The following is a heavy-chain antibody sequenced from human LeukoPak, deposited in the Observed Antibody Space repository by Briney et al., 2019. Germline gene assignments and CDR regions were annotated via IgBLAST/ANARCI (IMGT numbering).Heavy chain of an antibody. V-gene: IGHV3-23*01. CDR2: ISGSGGST. J-gene: IGHJ6*02. CDR3: AKGYTYYDFWSGLYGMDV. CDR1: GFTFSSYA. Sequence: PGGSLRLSCAASGFTFSSYAMSWVRQAPGKGLEWVSAISGSGGSTYYADSVKGRFPISRDNSKNTLYLQMNSLRAEDTAVYYCAKGYTYYDFWSGLYGMDVWGQGTTVTVSS. D-gene: IGHD3-3*01.